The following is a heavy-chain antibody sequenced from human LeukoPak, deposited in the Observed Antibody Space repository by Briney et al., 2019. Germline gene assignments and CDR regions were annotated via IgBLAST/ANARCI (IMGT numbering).Heavy chain of an antibody. CDR2: MNQDGSEK. D-gene: IGHD3-22*01. Sequence: GGSLRLSCVVSGLTSTKDWINWVRQAPGKGLEWVANMNQDGSEKYYVDYVKGRFTISRENTENSLCLQMNSLRDEDTAVYYCARVFAIWYDSRHDAFDIWGQGTMVTVSS. CDR1: GLTSTKDW. CDR3: ARVFAIWYDSRHDAFDI. V-gene: IGHV3-7*01. J-gene: IGHJ3*02.